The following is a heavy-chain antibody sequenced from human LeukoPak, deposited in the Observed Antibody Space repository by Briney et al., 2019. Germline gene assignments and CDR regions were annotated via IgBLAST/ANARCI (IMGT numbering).Heavy chain of an antibody. CDR2: IRQDGSEK. J-gene: IGHJ4*01. D-gene: IGHD6-13*01. V-gene: IGHV3-7*01. Sequence: GGSLRLSCEVSGFTFTDYWMNWVRQAPGKGPEWVASIRQDGSEKTYVDSVKGRFTISRDNTKNSLPLQLNGLRAEDTAVYYCARDGTAAGLYFDLWGQGTLVTVSS. CDR1: GFTFTDYW. CDR3: ARDGTAAGLYFDL.